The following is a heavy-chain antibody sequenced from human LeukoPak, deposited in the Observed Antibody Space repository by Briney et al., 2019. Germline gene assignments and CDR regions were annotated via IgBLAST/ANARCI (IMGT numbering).Heavy chain of an antibody. Sequence: GGSLRLSCAASGFTFSTYGMHWVRQAPGKGLEWVAVIWYDGSNKYYADSVKGRFTISRDNSKNTLYLQMNSLRAEDTAVYYCAKPYYDFWSGYYFDYFDYWGQGTLVTVSS. CDR3: AKPYYDFWSGYYFDYFDY. CDR2: IWYDGSNK. D-gene: IGHD3-3*01. CDR1: GFTFSTYG. V-gene: IGHV3-30*02. J-gene: IGHJ4*02.